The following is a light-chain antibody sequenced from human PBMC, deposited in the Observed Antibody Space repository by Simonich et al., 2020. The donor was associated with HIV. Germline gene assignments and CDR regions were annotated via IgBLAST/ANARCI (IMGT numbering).Light chain of an antibody. V-gene: IGLV2-8*01. CDR1: SNDVGGYNY. Sequence: QSALTQPPSASGSPGQSVTISCTGTSNDVGGYNYVSWYQQHPDKAPKLMIYEVSKRPSGVPDRFSGSKSGNTASLTVSGLQAEDEADYYCSSYAGSNVWVFGGGTKLSVL. CDR2: EVS. CDR3: SSYAGSNVWV. J-gene: IGLJ3*02.